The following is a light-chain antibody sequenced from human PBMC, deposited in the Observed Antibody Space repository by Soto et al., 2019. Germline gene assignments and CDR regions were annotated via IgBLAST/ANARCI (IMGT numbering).Light chain of an antibody. CDR1: QSISTW. Sequence: DIQMTQSPSTLSASVGDRVTITCRASQSISTWLAWYQQKARKAPKLLIYKASSLEGGVPSRFSGSGSGTEFNITISSLQPDDFATYYCQQYNTYPLTFGGGTTVDIK. CDR3: QQYNTYPLT. V-gene: IGKV1-5*03. CDR2: KAS. J-gene: IGKJ4*01.